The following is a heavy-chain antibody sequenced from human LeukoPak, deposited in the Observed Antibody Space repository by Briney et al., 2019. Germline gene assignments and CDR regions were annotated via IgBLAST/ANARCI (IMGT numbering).Heavy chain of an antibody. V-gene: IGHV1-69*05. CDR2: IIPIFGTA. J-gene: IGHJ4*02. D-gene: IGHD6-19*01. Sequence: ASVKVSCKASGGTFSSYAISWVRQAPGQGLEWMGGIIPIFGTANYAQKFQGRVTITTDESTSTAYMELSSLRSEDTVVYYCARAISYSSGSYFDYWGQGTLVTVSS. CDR3: ARAISYSSGSYFDY. CDR1: GGTFSSYA.